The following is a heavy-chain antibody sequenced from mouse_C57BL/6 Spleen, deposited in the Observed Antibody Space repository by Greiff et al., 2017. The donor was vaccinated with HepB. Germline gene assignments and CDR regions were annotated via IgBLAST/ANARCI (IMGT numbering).Heavy chain of an antibody. J-gene: IGHJ4*01. CDR1: GFSLTSYA. V-gene: IGHV2-9-1*01. D-gene: IGHD2-4*01. CDR3: ARAIYYDYDGYAMDY. Sequence: VQLVESGPGLVAPSQRLSITCTVSGFSLTSYAISWVRQPPGKGLEWLGVIWTGGGTNYNSALKSRLSISKDNSKSQVFLKMNSLQTDDTARYYCARAIYYDYDGYAMDYWGQGTSVTVSS. CDR2: IWTGGGT.